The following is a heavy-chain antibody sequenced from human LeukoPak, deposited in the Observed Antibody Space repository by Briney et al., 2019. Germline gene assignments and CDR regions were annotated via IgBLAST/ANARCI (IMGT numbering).Heavy chain of an antibody. V-gene: IGHV1-18*01. CDR2: ISAYNGNT. Sequence: ASVKVSCKASGYTFTSYGISWVRQAPGQGLEWMGWISAYNGNTNYAQKLQGRVTMTTDTSTSTAYMELRSLRSDDTAVYYCARAPGVVINLYWFDPWGQGTLVTVSS. J-gene: IGHJ5*02. CDR1: GYTFTSYG. CDR3: ARAPGVVINLYWFDP. D-gene: IGHD3-3*01.